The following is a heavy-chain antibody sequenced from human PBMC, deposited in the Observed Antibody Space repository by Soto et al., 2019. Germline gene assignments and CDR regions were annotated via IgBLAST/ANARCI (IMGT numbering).Heavy chain of an antibody. V-gene: IGHV1-69*13. J-gene: IGHJ4*02. CDR2: IIPFFGTT. Sequence: VKVSCKASGVPFSNYAISWVRQAPGQGLEWLGGIIPFFGTTKYAQKFQGRVTITADESTTTSYMEVSGLTSEDTAIYYCTRGSHSPGIAMDGFSYWGQGTLVTVSS. D-gene: IGHD2-2*03. CDR3: TRGSHSPGIAMDGFSY. CDR1: GVPFSNYA.